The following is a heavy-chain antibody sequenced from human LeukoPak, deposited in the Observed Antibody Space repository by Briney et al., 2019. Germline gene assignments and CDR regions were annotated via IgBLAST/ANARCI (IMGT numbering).Heavy chain of an antibody. Sequence: PSETLSPTCTVSGGSISSGDYYGSWIRQPPGKGREWIGYIYYSASTYYNPSLKSRVTIPVDTSKNQFSLRLSPVTAADTAVYYCARQITIIGDEAFDIWGQGTMITVSS. D-gene: IGHD3-3*01. J-gene: IGHJ3*02. V-gene: IGHV4-30-4*08. CDR1: GGSISSGDYY. CDR3: ARQITIIGDEAFDI. CDR2: IYYSAST.